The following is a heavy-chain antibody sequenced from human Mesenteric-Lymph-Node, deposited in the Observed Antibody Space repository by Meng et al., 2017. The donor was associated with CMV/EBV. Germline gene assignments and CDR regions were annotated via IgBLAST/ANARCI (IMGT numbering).Heavy chain of an antibody. J-gene: IGHJ6*02. CDR1: GFTFSSYG. CDR2: IWYDGSNK. Sequence: GESLKISCAASGFTFSSYGMHWVRQAPGKGLEWVAVIWYDGSNKYYADSVKGRFTISRDNSKNTLYLQMSSLRGEDTAVYYCAKGYGMDVWGQGTTVTVSS. V-gene: IGHV3-30*02. CDR3: AKGYGMDV.